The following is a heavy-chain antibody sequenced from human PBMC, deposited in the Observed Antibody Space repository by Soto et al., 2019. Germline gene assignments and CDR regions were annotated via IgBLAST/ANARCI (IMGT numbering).Heavy chain of an antibody. CDR1: GGSISSDY. Sequence: QVQLQESGPGLVKTSETLSLTCTVSGGSISSDYWSWIRHPPSKGLEWIGYIYYSGSTNYNPSLKTQGTISVDTSKNQCALKLSSVTAADTAVYYCASGDYDSSGYYFLYWGQGTLVTVSS. V-gene: IGHV4-59*01. D-gene: IGHD3-22*01. CDR3: ASGDYDSSGYYFLY. J-gene: IGHJ4*02. CDR2: IYYSGST.